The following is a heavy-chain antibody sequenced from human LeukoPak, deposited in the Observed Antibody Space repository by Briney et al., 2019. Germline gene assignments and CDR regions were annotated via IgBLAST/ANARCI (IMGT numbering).Heavy chain of an antibody. CDR1: GYTFTSYY. J-gene: IGHJ4*02. CDR3: ARLGGYSYYYDSSGYRLGELDY. V-gene: IGHV1-46*01. D-gene: IGHD3-22*01. CDR2: INPSGGST. Sequence: GASVKVSCKSSGYTFTSYYMYWVRQAPGQGLEWMGIINPSGGSTSYAQKFQGRVTMTRDTSTSTVYMELSSLRSEDTAVYYCARLGGYSYYYDSSGYRLGELDYWGQGTLVTVSS.